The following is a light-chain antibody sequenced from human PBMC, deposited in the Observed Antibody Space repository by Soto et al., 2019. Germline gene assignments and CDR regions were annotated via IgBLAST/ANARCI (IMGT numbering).Light chain of an antibody. V-gene: IGKV1-5*01. J-gene: IGKJ5*01. Sequence: DIQITQSPSTLSASVGDRVTMTCGASQTIRSWLAWYQQKPGKAPKLLIYAASTLQSGVPSRFSGSGSGTDFTLTISCLQSEDFAAYYCQQYYSSPRTFGHGTRLEIK. CDR2: AAS. CDR1: QTIRSW. CDR3: QQYYSSPRT.